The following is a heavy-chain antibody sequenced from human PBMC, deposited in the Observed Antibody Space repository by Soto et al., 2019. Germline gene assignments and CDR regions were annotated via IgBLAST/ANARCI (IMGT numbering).Heavy chain of an antibody. D-gene: IGHD5-18*01. CDR1: GYSFTIYW. CDR2: IYPGDSDT. J-gene: IGHJ6*02. Sequence: GESLKISCNGSGYSFTIYWIGWVRQMPGKGLEWMGIIYPGDSDTRYSPSFQGQVTISADKSISTAYLQWSSLKASDTAMYYCARRRGYSYGVYYYGMDVWGQGTTVTVSS. V-gene: IGHV5-51*01. CDR3: ARRRGYSYGVYYYGMDV.